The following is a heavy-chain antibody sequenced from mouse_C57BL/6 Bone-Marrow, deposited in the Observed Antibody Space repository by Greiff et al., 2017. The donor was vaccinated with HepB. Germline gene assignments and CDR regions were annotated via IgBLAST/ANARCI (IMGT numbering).Heavy chain of an antibody. D-gene: IGHD1-1*01. J-gene: IGHJ3*01. CDR2: IYPGDGDT. V-gene: IGHV1-82*01. Sequence: QVQLQQSGPELVKPGASVKISCKASGYAFSSSWMNWVKQRPGKGLEWIGRIYPGDGDTNYNGKFKGKATLTADNSSSTAYMQLSSLTSEDSAVYFCARNPYYYGSREAWFAYWGQGTLVTVSA. CDR1: GYAFSSSW. CDR3: ARNPYYYGSREAWFAY.